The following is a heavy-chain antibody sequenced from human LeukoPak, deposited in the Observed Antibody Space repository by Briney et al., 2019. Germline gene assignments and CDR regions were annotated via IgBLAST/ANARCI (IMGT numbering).Heavy chain of an antibody. D-gene: IGHD4-17*01. Sequence: SSETLSLTCTVSGGSISSGGYYWSWIRQPPGKGLEWIGYIYYSGSTYYNPSLKSRVTISVDTSKNQFSLKLSSVTAADTAVYYCAREGTSARTVTIDYWGQGTLVTVSS. CDR3: AREGTSARTVTIDY. CDR1: GGSISSGGYY. J-gene: IGHJ4*02. CDR2: IYYSGST. V-gene: IGHV4-30-4*01.